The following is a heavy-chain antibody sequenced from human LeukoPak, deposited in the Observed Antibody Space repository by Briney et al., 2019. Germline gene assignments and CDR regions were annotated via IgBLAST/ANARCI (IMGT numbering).Heavy chain of an antibody. Sequence: SETLSLTCTVSGGSISSYYWSWIRQPPGKGLEWIGYIYYSGSTNYNPSLKSRVTISVDTSKNQFSLKLSSVTAADTAVYYCARAHDYGDYGPSYYFDYWGQGTLVTVSS. D-gene: IGHD4-17*01. V-gene: IGHV4-59*01. CDR2: IYYSGST. CDR1: GGSISSYY. CDR3: ARAHDYGDYGPSYYFDY. J-gene: IGHJ4*02.